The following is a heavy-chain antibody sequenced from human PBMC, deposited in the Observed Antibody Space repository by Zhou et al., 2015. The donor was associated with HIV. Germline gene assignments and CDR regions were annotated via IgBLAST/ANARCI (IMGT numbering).Heavy chain of an antibody. CDR1: GGSFSNFG. CDR3: ARDRGGAARPDWRYFDL. J-gene: IGHJ2*01. Sequence: QVQLVQSGADVKKPGSSVKVSCKPSGGSFSNFGFNWVRQAPGQGLEWMGGIIPNLHITKHAQKFQGRVTFTADDSTSTVYMELNSLDPDDTALYYCARDRGGAARPDWRYFDLWGHGTLVTVSS. V-gene: IGHV1-69*01. CDR2: IIPNLHIT. D-gene: IGHD6-6*01.